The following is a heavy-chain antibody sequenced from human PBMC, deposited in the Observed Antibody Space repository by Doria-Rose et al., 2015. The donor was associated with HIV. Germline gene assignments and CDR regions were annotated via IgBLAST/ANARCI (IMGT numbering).Heavy chain of an antibody. D-gene: IGHD6-13*01. J-gene: IGHJ4*02. CDR3: ARIKSSRWYHKYYFDF. V-gene: IGHV2-26*01. CDR2: IFSDDER. CDR1: GVSLSSPGVG. Sequence: QVTLKESGPVLVKPTETLTLTCTVSGVSLSSPGVGVSWIRQPPGKALEWLANIFSDDERSYKTSLKSRLTISRRTSKSQVVLTMTDMDPVDTATYYCARIKSSRWYHKYYFDFWGQGTLVIVSA.